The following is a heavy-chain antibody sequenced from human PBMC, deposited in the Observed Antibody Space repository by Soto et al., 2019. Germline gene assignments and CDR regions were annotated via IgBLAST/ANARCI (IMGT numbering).Heavy chain of an antibody. CDR3: ARDKKAARRLKYYYGMDV. CDR1: GFTFSSYA. V-gene: IGHV3-30-3*01. Sequence: GGSLRLSCAASGFTFSSYAMHWVRQAPGKGLEWVAVISYDGSNKYYADSVKGRFTISRDNSKNTLYLQMNSLRAEDTAVYYCARDKKAARRLKYYYGMDVWGQGTTVTVSS. D-gene: IGHD6-6*01. CDR2: ISYDGSNK. J-gene: IGHJ6*02.